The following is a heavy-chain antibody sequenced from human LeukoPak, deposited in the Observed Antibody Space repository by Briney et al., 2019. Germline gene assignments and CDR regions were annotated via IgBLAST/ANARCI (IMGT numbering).Heavy chain of an antibody. CDR2: IRYDGSDK. Sequence: PGGSLRLSCAASGFSFSSYGMHWVRQAPGKGLEWVAFIRYDGSDKYYADSVKGRFTISRDNSKNTLYLQMNSLTTEDTAVYYCAKGPLYYESSGYYPEYWGQGTLVTVSS. J-gene: IGHJ4*02. CDR1: GFSFSSYG. V-gene: IGHV3-30*02. CDR3: AKGPLYYESSGYYPEY. D-gene: IGHD3-22*01.